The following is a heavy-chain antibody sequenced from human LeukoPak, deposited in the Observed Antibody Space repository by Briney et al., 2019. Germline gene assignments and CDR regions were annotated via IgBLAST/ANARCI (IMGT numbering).Heavy chain of an antibody. CDR3: ARVGDLFGAHRVRGLPPDYYYMDV. CDR1: GGSITDYF. D-gene: IGHD3-10*01. V-gene: IGHV4-34*01. J-gene: IGHJ6*03. Sequence: SETLSLTCALSGGSITDYFYNWVRQPPGKGLEWIGEINHSGSSTYNPSLKSRVIISVDTSKNQFSLKLSSVTAADTAVYYCARVGDLFGAHRVRGLPPDYYYMDVWGKGTTVTVSS. CDR2: INHSGSS.